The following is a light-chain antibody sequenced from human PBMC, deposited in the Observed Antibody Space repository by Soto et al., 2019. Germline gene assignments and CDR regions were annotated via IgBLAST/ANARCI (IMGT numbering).Light chain of an antibody. Sequence: DIQMTHSPSTLSASVGDRVTITCRASQSISSWLARYQQKPGKAPKLLIYDASSLESGVPSRFSGSGSGTEFTLTISSLQPDDFATYYCQQYNSYSHTFGQGTKLEI. CDR3: QQYNSYSHT. CDR1: QSISSW. V-gene: IGKV1-5*01. J-gene: IGKJ2*01. CDR2: DAS.